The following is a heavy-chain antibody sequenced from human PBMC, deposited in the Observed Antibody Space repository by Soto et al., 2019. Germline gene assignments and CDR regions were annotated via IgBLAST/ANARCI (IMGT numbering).Heavy chain of an antibody. CDR1: GDTFSFYT. J-gene: IGHJ4*02. CDR3: ATTSGSGSAPFDY. CDR2: IISMVRMA. D-gene: IGHD3-10*01. V-gene: IGHV1-69*02. Sequence: QVQLVQSGAELKKPGSSVKVSCTASGDTFSFYTMNWVRQAPGQGPEWMGRIISMVRMANYAQNFQGRVTXTXDYXTSTSYMELSSLRSADTAVYYCATTSGSGSAPFDYWGQVTLVTFSS.